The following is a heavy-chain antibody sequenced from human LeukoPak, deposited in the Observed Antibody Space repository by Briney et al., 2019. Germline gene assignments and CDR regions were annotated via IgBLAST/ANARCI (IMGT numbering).Heavy chain of an antibody. J-gene: IGHJ4*02. CDR2: IYTSGST. CDR1: GGSISSGSYY. Sequence: SETLSLTCTVSGGSISSGSYYWSWIRQPAGKGLEWIGRIYTSGSTNYNPSLKSRVTISVDTSKNQFSLKLSSVTAADTAVYYCARAYCSGGSCYSAGLLDYWGQGTLVTVSS. CDR3: ARAYCSGGSCYSAGLLDY. V-gene: IGHV4-61*02. D-gene: IGHD2-15*01.